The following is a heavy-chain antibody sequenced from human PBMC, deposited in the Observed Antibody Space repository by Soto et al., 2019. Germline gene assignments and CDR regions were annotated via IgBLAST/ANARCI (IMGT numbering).Heavy chain of an antibody. CDR1: GGSFSGYY. V-gene: IGHV4-34*01. CDR3: ARGGFDYTYDY. CDR2: INHSGST. D-gene: IGHD4-4*01. Sequence: SETLSLTCAVYGGSFSGYYWSWIRQPPGKGLEWIGEINHSGSTNYNPTLKSRVTISVDTSKNRFSLKLRSVTAADTAVYYCARGGFDYTYDYWGQGTRVTVSS. J-gene: IGHJ4*02.